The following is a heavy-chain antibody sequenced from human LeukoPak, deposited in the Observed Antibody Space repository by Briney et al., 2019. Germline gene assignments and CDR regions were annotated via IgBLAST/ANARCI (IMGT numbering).Heavy chain of an antibody. CDR2: ISAYNGNT. Sequence: GASVKVSCKASGYTFTSYGISWVRQAPGQGLEWMGWISAYNGNTNYAQKLQGRVTMTTDTSTSTAYMELRSLRSDDTAVYYCVRDGYYQDLGKYYIPFDYWGQGTLVTVSS. J-gene: IGHJ4*02. CDR3: VRDGYYQDLGKYYIPFDY. D-gene: IGHD3-10*01. V-gene: IGHV1-18*01. CDR1: GYTFTSYG.